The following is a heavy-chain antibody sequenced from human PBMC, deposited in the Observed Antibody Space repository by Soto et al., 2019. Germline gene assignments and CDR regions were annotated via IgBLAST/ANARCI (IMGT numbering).Heavy chain of an antibody. CDR2: FDPEDGET. Sequence: ASVKVSCKVSGYTLTKLSMHWVRQAPGKGLERMGGFDPEDGETIYAQKFQGGVTMTEDTSTDTAYMELSNLRSEDTAVYYCATGLWFGELLYPTVTYYYYYGMDVWGQGTTVTVSS. D-gene: IGHD3-10*01. J-gene: IGHJ6*02. CDR3: ATGLWFGELLYPTVTYYYYYGMDV. CDR1: GYTLTKLS. V-gene: IGHV1-24*01.